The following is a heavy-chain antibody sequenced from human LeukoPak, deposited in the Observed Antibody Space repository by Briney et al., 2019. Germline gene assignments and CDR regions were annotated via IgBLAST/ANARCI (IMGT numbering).Heavy chain of an antibody. D-gene: IGHD4-17*01. V-gene: IGHV4-39*07. CDR2: IYYSGST. J-gene: IGHJ2*01. CDR3: ARDVSRFGSDPVFDYGDSADWYFDL. CDR1: GGSISSSSYY. Sequence: PSETLSLACTVSGGSISSSSYYWGWIRQPPGKGLEWIGSIYYSGSTNYNPSLKSRVTISVDTSKNQFSLKLSSVTAADTAVYYCARDVSRFGSDPVFDYGDSADWYFDLWGRGTLVTVSS.